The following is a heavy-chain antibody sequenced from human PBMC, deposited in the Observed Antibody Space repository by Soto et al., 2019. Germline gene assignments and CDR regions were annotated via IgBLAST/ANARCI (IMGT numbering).Heavy chain of an antibody. D-gene: IGHD6-13*01. V-gene: IGHV4-39*01. CDR2: IYYSGST. CDR3: ARGPIKKNIAAGSYYYYGMDV. J-gene: IGHJ6*02. CDR1: GGSISSSSYY. Sequence: ASETLSLTCTVSGGSISSSSYYWGWIRQPPGKGLEWIGSIYYSGSTYYNPSLKSRVTISVDTSKNQFSLKLSSVTAADTAVYYCARGPIKKNIAAGSYYYYGMDVWGQGTTVTVSS.